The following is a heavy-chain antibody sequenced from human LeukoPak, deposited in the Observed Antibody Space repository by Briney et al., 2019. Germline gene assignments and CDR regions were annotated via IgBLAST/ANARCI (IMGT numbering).Heavy chain of an antibody. CDR3: ARDTPNQDTAMVTFDY. V-gene: IGHV1-18*01. Sequence: VASVKVSCKASGYTFTSYGISWVRQAPGQGLEWMGWISAYNGNTNYAQKLQGRVTMTTDTSTSTAYMELRSLRSDDTAVYYCARDTPNQDTAMVTFDYWGQGTLVTVSS. D-gene: IGHD5-18*01. J-gene: IGHJ4*02. CDR1: GYTFTSYG. CDR2: ISAYNGNT.